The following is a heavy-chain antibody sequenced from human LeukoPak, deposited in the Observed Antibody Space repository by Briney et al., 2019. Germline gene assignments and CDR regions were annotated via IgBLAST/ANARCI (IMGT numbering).Heavy chain of an antibody. D-gene: IGHD3-10*01. V-gene: IGHV7-4-1*02. J-gene: IGHJ5*02. CDR3: ARGRALWFGEVEIPSTWFDP. CDR1: GYTFTSYA. CDR2: INTNTGNP. Sequence: ASVKVSCKASGYTFTSYAMNWVRQAPGQGLEWMGWINTNTGNPTYAQGFTGRFVFSLDTSVSTAYLQISSLKAEDTAVYYCARGRALWFGEVEIPSTWFDPWGQGTLVTVSS.